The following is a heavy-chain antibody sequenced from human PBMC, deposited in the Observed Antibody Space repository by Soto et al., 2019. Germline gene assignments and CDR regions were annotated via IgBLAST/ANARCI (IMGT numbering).Heavy chain of an antibody. J-gene: IGHJ4*02. V-gene: IGHV4-59*01. CDR2: IYASGSP. Sequence: QVQLQESGPGQVKPSETLSLTCTISGGSISVYYWSWVRPPPGHELEWIGYIYASGSPYYNPSLRSRVTIPADTSKNQLSLKLTSPTAADTAVYYCARGVGSSPPRYWGRGTLVTVSS. D-gene: IGHD1-26*01. CDR3: ARGVGSSPPRY. CDR1: GGSISVYY.